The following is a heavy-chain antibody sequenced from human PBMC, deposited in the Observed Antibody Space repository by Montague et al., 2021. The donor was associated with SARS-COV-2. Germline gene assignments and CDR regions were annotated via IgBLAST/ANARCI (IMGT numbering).Heavy chain of an antibody. Sequence: SETLSLTCAVYGGSLSGYYWSWIRQPPGKGLEWIGEINHSGSTNYNPSLKSRVTISVDTSKKQFSLRLNSATAADTAVYYCATVQKVSLIIMFRSGWFDPWGQGTLVTVSS. J-gene: IGHJ5*02. D-gene: IGHD3-22*01. CDR2: INHSGST. V-gene: IGHV4-34*01. CDR1: GGSLSGYY. CDR3: ATVQKVSLIIMFRSGWFDP.